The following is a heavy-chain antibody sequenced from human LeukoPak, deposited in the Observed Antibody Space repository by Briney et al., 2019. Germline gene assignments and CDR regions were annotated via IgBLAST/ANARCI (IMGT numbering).Heavy chain of an antibody. J-gene: IGHJ5*02. V-gene: IGHV4-34*01. Sequence: PETLSLTCAVYGGSFSGYYWSWIRQPPGKGLEWIGEINHSGSTNYNPSLKSRVTISVDASKNQFSLKLSSVTAADTAVYYCARVRIRPPYYYGSGSYPGTWFDPWGQGTLVTVSS. D-gene: IGHD3-10*01. CDR3: ARVRIRPPYYYGSGSYPGTWFDP. CDR2: INHSGST. CDR1: GGSFSGYY.